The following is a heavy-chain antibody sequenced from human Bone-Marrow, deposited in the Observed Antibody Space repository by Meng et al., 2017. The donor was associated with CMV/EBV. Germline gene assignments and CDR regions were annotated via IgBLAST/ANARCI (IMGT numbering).Heavy chain of an antibody. J-gene: IGHJ4*02. D-gene: IGHD3-10*01. CDR2: ISSSGSTI. CDR1: GFTFSSYE. CDR3: ARDYYGSGSHDY. V-gene: IGHV3-48*03. Sequence: GESLKISCAASGFTFSSYEMNWVRQAPGKGLEWVSYISSSGSTIYYADSVKGRFTISRDNAKNSLYLEMNSLRVEDTAVYYCARDYYGSGSHDYWGQGSLVTVSS.